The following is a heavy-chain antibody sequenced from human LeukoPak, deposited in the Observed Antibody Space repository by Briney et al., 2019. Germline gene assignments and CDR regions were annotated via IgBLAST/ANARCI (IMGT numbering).Heavy chain of an antibody. CDR1: GGSISSYY. CDR3: ARALADYYDSSGFTNNWFDP. Sequence: SETLSFTCTVSGGSISSYYWSWIRQPPGKGLEWIGYIYYSGSTNYNPSLKSRVTISVDTSKNQFSLKLSSVTAAATAVYYCARALADYYDSSGFTNNWFDPWGQGTLVTVSS. CDR2: IYYSGST. V-gene: IGHV4-59*01. D-gene: IGHD3-22*01. J-gene: IGHJ5*02.